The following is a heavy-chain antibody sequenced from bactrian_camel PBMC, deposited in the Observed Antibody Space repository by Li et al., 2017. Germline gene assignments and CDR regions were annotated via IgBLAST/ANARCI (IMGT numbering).Heavy chain of an antibody. CDR3: AADAWGGGSWCNTRDAYSY. Sequence: HVQLVESGGGSVQAGGSLRLSCVVTGDTASTYCMGWFRQAPGKEREGVAAIDNDGETNYAASMKDRFTISRDNAECSLTLQMNSLTPEDTAKYYCAADAWGGGSWCNTRDAYSYWGQGTQVTVS. D-gene: IGHD2*01. V-gene: IGHV3S53*01. CDR2: IDNDGET. CDR1: GDTASTYC. J-gene: IGHJ4*01.